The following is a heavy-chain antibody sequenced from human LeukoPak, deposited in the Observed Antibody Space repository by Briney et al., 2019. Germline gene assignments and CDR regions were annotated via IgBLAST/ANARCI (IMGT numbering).Heavy chain of an antibody. Sequence: SETLSLTCTVSGYSISSGYYWGWIRQPPGKGLEWFGSIDHSGGSYYNPSLKRRVTMSVDTSKNQFSLNLSSVTAADTAVYYCASGQQLVPGYYYYMDVWGKGTTVTISS. J-gene: IGHJ6*03. CDR1: GYSISSGYY. CDR3: ASGQQLVPGYYYYMDV. CDR2: IDHSGGS. D-gene: IGHD6-13*01. V-gene: IGHV4-38-2*02.